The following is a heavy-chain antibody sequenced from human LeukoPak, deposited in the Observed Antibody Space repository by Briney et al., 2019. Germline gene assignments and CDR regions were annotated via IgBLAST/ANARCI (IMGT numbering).Heavy chain of an antibody. CDR1: GFTVSSNY. Sequence: PGGSLRLSCAASGFTVSSNYMSWVRQAPGKGPEWVSVIYSGGSTYYADSVKGRFTISRDNSKNTLYLQMNSLRAEDTAVYYCAKLRMVATISNAFDIWGQGTVVTVSS. CDR3: AKLRMVATISNAFDI. J-gene: IGHJ3*02. D-gene: IGHD5-12*01. V-gene: IGHV3-53*01. CDR2: IYSGGST.